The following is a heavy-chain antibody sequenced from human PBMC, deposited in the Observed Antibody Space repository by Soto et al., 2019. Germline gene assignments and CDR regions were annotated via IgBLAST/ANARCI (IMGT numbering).Heavy chain of an antibody. CDR1: GFTFSDYW. CDR2: IKQDGSEI. CDR3: LIGPQGMEV. J-gene: IGHJ6*04. D-gene: IGHD3-10*01. V-gene: IGHV3-7*01. Sequence: EVRLVESGGGLVQSGGSLRLSCAAPGFTFSDYWSSWVRHAPGKGPAWVANIKQDGSEIYYVDSVKGRFTISRDIAKNSLYLQSNSLRDADTAVYYCLIGPQGMEVWGKGTTVTVSS.